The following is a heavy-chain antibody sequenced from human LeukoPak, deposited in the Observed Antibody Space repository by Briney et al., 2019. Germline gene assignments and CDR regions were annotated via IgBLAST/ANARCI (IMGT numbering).Heavy chain of an antibody. CDR2: ISSSSSTI. V-gene: IGHV3-48*04. J-gene: IGHJ4*02. Sequence: GGSLRLSCAASGFTFSSYSMNWVRQAPGKGLEWVSYISSSSSTIYYADSVKGRFTISRDNAKNSLYLQMNSLGAEDTAVYYCAKEDPTVSQTLDYWGQGTLVTVSS. CDR1: GFTFSSYS. D-gene: IGHD4-17*01. CDR3: AKEDPTVSQTLDY.